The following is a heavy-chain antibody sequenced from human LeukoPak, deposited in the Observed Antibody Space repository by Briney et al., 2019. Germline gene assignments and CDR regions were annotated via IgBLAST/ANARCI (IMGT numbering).Heavy chain of an antibody. D-gene: IGHD2-2*01. CDR3: ARVVPAARGVFDI. CDR1: GGSISSSTYY. J-gene: IGHJ3*02. Sequence: ASETLSLTCTVSGGSISSSTYYWGWVRQPPGKGLEWIGSMYCSGSTYYNPSLKSRVTISVDTSKNQFSLKLSSVTAADTAVYYCARVVPAARGVFDIWGQGTMVTVSS. V-gene: IGHV4-39*01. CDR2: MYCSGST.